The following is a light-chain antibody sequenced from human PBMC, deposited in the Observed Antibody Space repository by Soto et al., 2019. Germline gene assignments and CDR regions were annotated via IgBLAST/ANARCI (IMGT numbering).Light chain of an antibody. CDR1: QSISNY. J-gene: IGKJ1*01. CDR2: AAS. V-gene: IGKV1-39*01. CDR3: QQSDSTPQT. Sequence: DIQMTQSPSSLSASVGDRVTISCRASQSISNYLNWYQQKPGTAPKLLIYAASSLQSGVPSRFRVSGSVTDFTLTISSLQIEDFATYFCQQSDSTPQTFGQGTKVEIK.